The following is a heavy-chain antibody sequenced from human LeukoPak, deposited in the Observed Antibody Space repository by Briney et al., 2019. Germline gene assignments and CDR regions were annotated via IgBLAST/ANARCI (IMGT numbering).Heavy chain of an antibody. V-gene: IGHV3-23*01. CDR1: GFTFSSYA. CDR2: ISGSGGRT. CDR3: ATPPTVTRNY. Sequence: GGSLRLSCAASGFTFSSYAMSWVRQAPGKGLEWVSSISGSGGRTHYTDSVKGRFSISRDNSKNTLYLQMNSLRAEDTAVYYCATPPTVTRNYWGQGTLVTVSS. J-gene: IGHJ4*02. D-gene: IGHD4-17*01.